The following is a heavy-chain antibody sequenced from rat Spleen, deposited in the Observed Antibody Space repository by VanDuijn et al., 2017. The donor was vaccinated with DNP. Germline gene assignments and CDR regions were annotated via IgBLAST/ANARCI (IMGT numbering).Heavy chain of an antibody. D-gene: IGHD4-5*01. CDR1: GFTFSNYA. CDR2: ISPGGST. CDR3: ARRGNNRYHYTMDA. V-gene: IGHV5-19*01. Sequence: EVQLVDSGGGLVQPGRSLKLSCAASGFTFSNYAMHWIRQAPTKGLEWVASISPGGSTYYRDSVKGRFTISRDNAKSTLYLQMDSLRSEDTATYYCARRGNNRYHYTMDAWGQGTSVTVSS. J-gene: IGHJ4*01.